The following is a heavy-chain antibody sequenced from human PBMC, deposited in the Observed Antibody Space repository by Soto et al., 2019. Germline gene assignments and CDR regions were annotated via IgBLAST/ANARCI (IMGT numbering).Heavy chain of an antibody. V-gene: IGHV4-4*02. Sequence: PSETLSLTCAVSGGSIISSNWWSFVRQPPGKGLEWIGEIYHSGSTNYNPSLKSRVTISVDKSKNQFSLKLSSVTAADTAVYYCARSRITIFGVVTYDAFDIWGQGTMVTVSS. CDR1: GGSIISSNW. CDR2: IYHSGST. CDR3: ARSRITIFGVVTYDAFDI. D-gene: IGHD3-3*01. J-gene: IGHJ3*02.